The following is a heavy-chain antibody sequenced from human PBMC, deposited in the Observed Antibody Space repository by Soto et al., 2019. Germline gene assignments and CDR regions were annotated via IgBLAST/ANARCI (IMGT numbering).Heavy chain of an antibody. CDR3: AREMYLKRKVLGNYYGMDV. CDR2: ISYDGSNK. V-gene: IGHV3-30-3*01. D-gene: IGHD2-15*01. Sequence: GGSLRLSCAASGFTFSSYAMHWVRQAPGKGLEWVAVISYDGSNKYYADSVKGRFTISRDNSKNTLYLQMNSLRAEDTAVYYCAREMYLKRKVLGNYYGMDVWGQGTTVTVSS. J-gene: IGHJ6*02. CDR1: GFTFSSYA.